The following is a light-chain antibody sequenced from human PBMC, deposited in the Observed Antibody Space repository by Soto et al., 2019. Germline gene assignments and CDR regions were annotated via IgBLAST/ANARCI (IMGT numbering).Light chain of an antibody. CDR2: GAS. V-gene: IGKV3-20*01. Sequence: EIVLTQSPGTLSLSPGDRATLSCRASQSVSSNYLAWYQPKPGQAPRLLIYGASSRATGIPDRFSGSGSGTDFTLTISRLEPEDFAVYYCQRYGTSLPLTFGGGTKVDIK. CDR3: QRYGTSLPLT. CDR1: QSVSSNY. J-gene: IGKJ4*01.